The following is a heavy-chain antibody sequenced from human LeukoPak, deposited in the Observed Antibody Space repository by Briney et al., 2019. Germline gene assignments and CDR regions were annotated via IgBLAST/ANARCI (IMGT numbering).Heavy chain of an antibody. CDR1: GGSFSGYY. CDR3: ARDRDDYYDSSGYEDAFDI. D-gene: IGHD3-22*01. CDR2: INHSGST. V-gene: IGHV4-34*01. J-gene: IGHJ3*02. Sequence: SETLSLTCAVYGGSFSGYYWSWIRQPPGKGLEWIGEINHSGSTNYNPSLKSRVTISVDTSKNQFSLKLSSVTAADTAVYYCARDRDDYYDSSGYEDAFDIWGQGTMVTVSS.